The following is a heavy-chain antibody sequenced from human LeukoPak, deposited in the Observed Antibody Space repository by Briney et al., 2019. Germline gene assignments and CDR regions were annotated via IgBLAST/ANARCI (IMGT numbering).Heavy chain of an antibody. D-gene: IGHD5-18*01. CDR1: GGTFSSYA. V-gene: IGHV1-69*06. CDR2: IIPIFGTA. Sequence: SVKVSCKASGGTFSSYAISWVRQAPGQGLEWMGGIIPIFGTANYAQKFQGRVTITADKSTSTAYMELSSLRSEDTAVYYCARGRIDTAMSTNWFDPWGLGTLVTVSS. CDR3: ARGRIDTAMSTNWFDP. J-gene: IGHJ5*02.